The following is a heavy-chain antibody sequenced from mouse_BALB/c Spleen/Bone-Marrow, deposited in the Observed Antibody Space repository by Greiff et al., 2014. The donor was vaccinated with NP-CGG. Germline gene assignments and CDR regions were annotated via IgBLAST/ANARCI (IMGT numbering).Heavy chain of an antibody. J-gene: IGHJ4*01. CDR1: GYTLSSYW. D-gene: IGHD2-3*01. Sequence: VHLVESGAELMKPGASVKISCKATGYTLSSYWIEWVKQRPGHGLEWIGEILPGSGSTNYNEKFKGKATFTADTSSNTAYMQLSSLTSEDSAVYYCARSDGYYYAMDYWGQGTSVTVSS. CDR3: ARSDGYYYAMDY. CDR2: ILPGSGST. V-gene: IGHV1-9*01.